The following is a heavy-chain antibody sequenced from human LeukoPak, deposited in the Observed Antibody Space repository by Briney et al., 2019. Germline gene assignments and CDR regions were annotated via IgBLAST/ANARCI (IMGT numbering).Heavy chain of an antibody. CDR3: ARDYYSGSYYGDY. J-gene: IGHJ4*02. CDR2: ISAYNANT. V-gene: IGHV1-18*01. Sequence: ASVKVSCKASGYTFTHYGISWVRQAPGQGLEWMGWISAYNANTNYAQRLQGRVTMTTDTSTSTAYMELRSLRSDDTAVYFCARDYYSGSYYGDYWGQGTLVTVSS. CDR1: GYTFTHYG. D-gene: IGHD1-26*01.